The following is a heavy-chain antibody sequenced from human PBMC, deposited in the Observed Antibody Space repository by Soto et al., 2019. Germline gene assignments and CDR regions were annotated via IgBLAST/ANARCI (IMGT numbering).Heavy chain of an antibody. CDR2: IIPIFGTA. J-gene: IGHJ5*02. D-gene: IGHD1-26*01. Sequence: GASVKVSCKASGGTFSSYAISWVRQAPGQGLEWMGGIIPIFGTANYAQKFQGRVTITADESTSTAYMELSSLRSEDTAVYYCARDQNPTIYNNWFAPWGQGTLVTVSS. CDR3: ARDQNPTIYNNWFAP. V-gene: IGHV1-69*13. CDR1: GGTFSSYA.